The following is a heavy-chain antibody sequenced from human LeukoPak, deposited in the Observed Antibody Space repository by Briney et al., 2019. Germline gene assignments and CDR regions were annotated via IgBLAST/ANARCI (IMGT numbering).Heavy chain of an antibody. J-gene: IGHJ3*02. V-gene: IGHV3-48*01. CDR2: IRGRSDTT. CDR3: ARTYDFGIGPPGDAFDN. CDR1: GFTFTMFS. Sequence: PGGSLRLSCAASGFTFTMFSMNWLRQALGKGLEWIAFIRGRSDTTYYADSVQGRFTISRDNAEDSVYLQMNSLRVEDTAVYYCARTYDFGIGPPGDAFDNWGQGTLVTVFS. D-gene: IGHD3-3*01.